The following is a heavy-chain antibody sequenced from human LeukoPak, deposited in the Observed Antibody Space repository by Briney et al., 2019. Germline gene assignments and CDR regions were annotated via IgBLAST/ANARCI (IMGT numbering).Heavy chain of an antibody. CDR1: GGSFSGYY. J-gene: IGHJ3*02. Sequence: SETLSLTCAVYGGSFSGYYWSWIRQPAGKGLEWIGRIYTSGSTNYNPSLKSRVTMSVDTSKNQFSLKLSSVTAADTAVYYCARGDPGAFDIWGQGTMVTVSS. CDR3: ARGDPGAFDI. V-gene: IGHV4-59*10. D-gene: IGHD3-10*01. CDR2: IYTSGST.